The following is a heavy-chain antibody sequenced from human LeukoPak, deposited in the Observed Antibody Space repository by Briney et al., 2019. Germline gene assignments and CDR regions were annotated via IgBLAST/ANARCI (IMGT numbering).Heavy chain of an antibody. CDR3: ARHGSMNYYYDSSGYYHTFDY. V-gene: IGHV5-51*01. D-gene: IGHD3-22*01. Sequence: GESLKISCKGSGYSFTSYWIGWARQMPGKGLEWMGIIYPGDSDTRYSPSFQGQVTISADKSISTAYLQWSSLKASDTAMYYCARHGSMNYYYDSSGYYHTFDYWGQGTLVTVSS. J-gene: IGHJ4*02. CDR2: IYPGDSDT. CDR1: GYSFTSYW.